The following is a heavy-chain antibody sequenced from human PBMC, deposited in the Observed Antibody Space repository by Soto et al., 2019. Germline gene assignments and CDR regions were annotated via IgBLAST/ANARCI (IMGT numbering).Heavy chain of an antibody. D-gene: IGHD6-13*01. Sequence: QVPLVESGGGVVQPGRSLRLSCAASGFTFSSYGMHWVRQAPGKGLEWVAVIWYDGSNKYYADSVKGRVTISRDNSKNTLYLQIHRLRAEDTAVYYCARDIAAAGTSYYYYGMDVWGQGTTVTVSS. CDR3: ARDIAAAGTSYYYYGMDV. V-gene: IGHV3-33*01. J-gene: IGHJ6*02. CDR1: GFTFSSYG. CDR2: IWYDGSNK.